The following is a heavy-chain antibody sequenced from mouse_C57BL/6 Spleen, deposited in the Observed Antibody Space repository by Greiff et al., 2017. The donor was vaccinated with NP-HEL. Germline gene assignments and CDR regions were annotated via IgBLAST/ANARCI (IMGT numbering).Heavy chain of an antibody. CDR3: AKGGPGYFDY. CDR2: ISYDGSN. V-gene: IGHV3-6*01. CDR1: GYSITSCYY. J-gene: IGHJ2*01. Sequence: EVQLVESGPGLVKPSQSLSLTCSVSGYSITSCYYWNWIRPFPGNQLEWMGYISYDGSNNYNPSLKNRISITRDTSKNQFFLKLNSVTTEDTATYYCAKGGPGYFDYWGQGTTLTVSS.